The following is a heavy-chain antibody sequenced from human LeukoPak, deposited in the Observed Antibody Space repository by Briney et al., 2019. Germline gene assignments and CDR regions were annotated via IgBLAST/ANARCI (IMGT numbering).Heavy chain of an antibody. CDR3: SQYPTRIIVYDSSGYYFDY. Sequence: GGSLRLSCAASGFTFDDYAMHWVRQAPGRGLEWVSLISGDGDSTYYADSVKGRFTISRDNSKNSLYLQMNSLRSEDTALYYCSQYPTRIIVYDSSGYYFDYWGRGTLVTVSS. CDR2: ISGDGDST. V-gene: IGHV3-43*02. CDR1: GFTFDDYA. D-gene: IGHD3-22*01. J-gene: IGHJ4*02.